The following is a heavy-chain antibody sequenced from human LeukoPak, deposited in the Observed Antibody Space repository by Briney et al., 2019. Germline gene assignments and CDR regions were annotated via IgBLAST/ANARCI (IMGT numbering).Heavy chain of an antibody. CDR2: IYYSGST. CDR3: ARGLYSSGWALFDY. D-gene: IGHD6-19*01. CDR1: GGSISSYY. V-gene: IGHV4-59*07. Sequence: SDTLSLICTVSGGSISSYYWSWIRQPPGKGLEWIGYIYYSGSTNYNPSLKSRVTISVDTSKNQFSLKLSSVTAADTAVYYCARGLYSSGWALFDYWGQGTLVTVSS. J-gene: IGHJ4*02.